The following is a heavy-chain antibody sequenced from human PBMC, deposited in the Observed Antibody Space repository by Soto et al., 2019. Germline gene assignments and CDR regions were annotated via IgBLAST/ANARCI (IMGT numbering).Heavy chain of an antibody. CDR2: ISYDGSNK. Sequence: QVQLVESGGGVVQPGRSLRLSCAASGFTFSSYAMHWVRQAPGKGLEWVAVISYDGSNKYYADSVKGRFTISRDNSKNTLYLQMNSLRAEDTAVYYCARGPIAARLHYWGQGTLFTVSS. J-gene: IGHJ4*02. V-gene: IGHV3-30-3*01. D-gene: IGHD6-6*01. CDR1: GFTFSSYA. CDR3: ARGPIAARLHY.